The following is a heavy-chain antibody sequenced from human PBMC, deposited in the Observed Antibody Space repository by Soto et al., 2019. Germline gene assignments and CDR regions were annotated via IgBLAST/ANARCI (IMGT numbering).Heavy chain of an antibody. Sequence: SVKVSCKASGGTFSSYAISWVRQAPGQGLEWMGGIIPIFGTANYAQKFQGRVTITAGESTGTAYMELSSLRSEDTAVYYCARGAFGGVIAPISAPDYWGQGTLVTVSS. V-gene: IGHV1-69*13. D-gene: IGHD3-16*02. J-gene: IGHJ4*02. CDR1: GGTFSSYA. CDR2: IIPIFGTA. CDR3: ARGAFGGVIAPISAPDY.